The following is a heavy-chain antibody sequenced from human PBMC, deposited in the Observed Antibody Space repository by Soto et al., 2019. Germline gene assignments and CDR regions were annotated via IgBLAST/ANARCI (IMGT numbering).Heavy chain of an antibody. V-gene: IGHV4-31*03. J-gene: IGHJ5*02. CDR1: GDSINNIGYY. D-gene: IGHD6-6*01. CDR2: ISYTGST. Sequence: SETLSLTCTVSGDSINNIGYYWNWIRQHPGKGLEWIGFISYTGSTYYNPSLKSRLSISVDTSQNQFSMKLNSVTAADTAVYYCAREEAVRLERRFDPWSQGILVTVSS. CDR3: AREEAVRLERRFDP.